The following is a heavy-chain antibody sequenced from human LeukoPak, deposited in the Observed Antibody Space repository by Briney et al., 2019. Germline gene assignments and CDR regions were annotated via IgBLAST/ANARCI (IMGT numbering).Heavy chain of an antibody. D-gene: IGHD3-22*01. V-gene: IGHV3-30*01. J-gene: IGHJ4*02. Sequence: PGGSLRLSCAASGFTFSSFAMHWLRQAPGKGLEWVAVITYDGNNKYYADSVKGRFTISRDNSKNTLYLQMNSLRAEDTAVYYCARDPSLGPNYYDSSGFDYWGQGTLVTVSS. CDR1: GFTFSSFA. CDR2: ITYDGNNK. CDR3: ARDPSLGPNYYDSSGFDY.